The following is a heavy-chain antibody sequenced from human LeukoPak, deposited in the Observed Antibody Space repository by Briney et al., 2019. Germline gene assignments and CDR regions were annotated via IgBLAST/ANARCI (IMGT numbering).Heavy chain of an antibody. CDR3: ARGGYSYGLGY. Sequence: SETLSLTCTVSGGSMSSTSYYWGWIRQPPGKGLEWIGSIYYSGSTNYNPSLQSRVTISVDTSKNQFSLKLSSVTAADTAVYYCARGGYSYGLGYWGQGTLVTVSS. CDR1: GGSMSSTSYY. J-gene: IGHJ4*02. CDR2: IYYSGST. V-gene: IGHV4-39*01. D-gene: IGHD5-18*01.